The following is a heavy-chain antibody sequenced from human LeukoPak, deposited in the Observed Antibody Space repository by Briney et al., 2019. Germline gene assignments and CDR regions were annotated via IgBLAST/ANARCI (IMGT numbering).Heavy chain of an antibody. V-gene: IGHV3-30*02. CDR3: ARDQGSSGLSVDY. D-gene: IGHD3-22*01. Sequence: GGSLRLSCAASGFTFSSSGMHWVRQAPGKGLEWVAFIRYDGTEKYYTDSVKGRFTISRDNSKNTLYLQMNSLRAEDTAVYYCARDQGSSGLSVDYWGQGTLVTVSS. CDR1: GFTFSSSG. CDR2: IRYDGTEK. J-gene: IGHJ4*02.